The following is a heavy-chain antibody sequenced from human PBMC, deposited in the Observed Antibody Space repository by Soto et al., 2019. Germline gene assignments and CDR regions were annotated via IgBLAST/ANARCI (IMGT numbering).Heavy chain of an antibody. J-gene: IGHJ5*02. V-gene: IGHV1-69*04. CDR1: GGTFSSYT. D-gene: IGHD2-15*01. Sequence: SVKVSGKASGGTFSSYTISWVRQAPGQGLEWMGRIIPIHGIANYAQKFQGRVTITTDKSTSTAHMELSSLRSDDTAVYYCARDQVVVAARWFDPWGQGTLVTVSS. CDR3: ARDQVVVAARWFDP. CDR2: IIPIHGIA.